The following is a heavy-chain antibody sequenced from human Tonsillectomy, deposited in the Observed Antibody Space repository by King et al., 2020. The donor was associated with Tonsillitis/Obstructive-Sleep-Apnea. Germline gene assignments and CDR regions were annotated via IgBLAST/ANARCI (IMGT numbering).Heavy chain of an antibody. J-gene: IGHJ4*02. CDR2: IFSNDEK. D-gene: IGHD3-3*01. CDR1: GFSLSNARMG. V-gene: IGHV2-26*01. Sequence: TLKESGPVLVKPTETLTLTCTVSGFSLSNARMGVSWIRQPPGKALEWLAHIFSNDEKSYSTSLKSRLTISEDTSKSQVVLTMTNMDPVDTATYYCARIVKTNYDFWSGNSNYYFDYWGQGTLVTVSS. CDR3: ARIVKTNYDFWSGNSNYYFDY.